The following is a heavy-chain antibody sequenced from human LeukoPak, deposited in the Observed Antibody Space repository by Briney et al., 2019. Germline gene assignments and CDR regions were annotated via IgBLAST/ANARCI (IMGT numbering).Heavy chain of an antibody. Sequence: PSETLSLTCTVSGGSISSYHWSWIRQTAGKGLEWIGRIYTSGSPNYNPSLKSRVTMSVDTSKNQFSLKLSSVTAADTAVYYCARGNWNRPFDYWGQGTLVTVSS. CDR2: IYTSGSP. CDR1: GGSISSYH. CDR3: ARGNWNRPFDY. J-gene: IGHJ4*02. V-gene: IGHV4-4*07. D-gene: IGHD1-1*01.